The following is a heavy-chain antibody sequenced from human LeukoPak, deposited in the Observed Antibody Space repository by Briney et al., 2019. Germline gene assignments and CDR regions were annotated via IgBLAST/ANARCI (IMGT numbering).Heavy chain of an antibody. CDR2: IRSKANSYAT. D-gene: IGHD3-10*01. CDR3: RLPYYYGSGSSYGVDV. CDR1: GFTFSGSA. V-gene: IGHV3-73*01. J-gene: IGHJ6*02. Sequence: PGGSLRLSCAASGFTFSGSAMHWVRQASGKGLEWVGRIRSKANSYATAYAASVKGRFTISRDDPKNTAYLQMNSLKTEATAVYYCRLPYYYGSGSSYGVDVWGQGTTVTVSS.